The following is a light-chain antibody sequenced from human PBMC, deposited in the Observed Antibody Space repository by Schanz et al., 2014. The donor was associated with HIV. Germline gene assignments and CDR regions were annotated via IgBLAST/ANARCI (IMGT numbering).Light chain of an antibody. V-gene: IGKV3-20*01. CDR1: QSVTSY. CDR3: QQYSRSPRT. Sequence: EIVLTQSPATLSLSPGERATLSCRASQSVTSYLAWYQQKPGQAPRLLLYGASRRATGIPDRFSGSGSGTDFTLTISRLEPEDFAVYYCQQYSRSPRTFGQGTKVEIK. J-gene: IGKJ1*01. CDR2: GAS.